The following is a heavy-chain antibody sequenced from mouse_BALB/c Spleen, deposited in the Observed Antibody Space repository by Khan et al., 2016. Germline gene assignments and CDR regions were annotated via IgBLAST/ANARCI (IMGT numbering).Heavy chain of an antibody. CDR1: GYTFTNYG. CDR2: INTYTGEP. J-gene: IGHJ3*01. D-gene: IGHD2-14*01. CDR3: ARNHYRYDCFAY. Sequence: QIQLVQSGPELKKPGETVKISCKASGYTFTNYGMNWVKQGPGKGLKWMGWINTYTGEPTYADDFKGRFDFSLETSASTAYLQINNLKNEDMATYCWARNHYRYDCFAYWGQGTLVTVSA. V-gene: IGHV9-1*02.